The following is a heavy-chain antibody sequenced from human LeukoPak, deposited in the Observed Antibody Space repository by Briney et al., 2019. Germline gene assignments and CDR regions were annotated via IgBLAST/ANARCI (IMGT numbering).Heavy chain of an antibody. D-gene: IGHD2-2*01. J-gene: IGHJ4*02. V-gene: IGHV4-31*03. CDR2: IYYSGST. Sequence: SETLSLTCTVSGGSISSGGYYWSWIRQHPGKGLEWIGYIYYSGSTYYNPSLKSRVTISVDTSKNQFSLKLSSVTAADTAVYYCARGEEEKYCSSTSCPTTTFDHWGQGTLVTVSS. CDR3: ARGEEEKYCSSTSCPTTTFDH. CDR1: GGSISSGGYY.